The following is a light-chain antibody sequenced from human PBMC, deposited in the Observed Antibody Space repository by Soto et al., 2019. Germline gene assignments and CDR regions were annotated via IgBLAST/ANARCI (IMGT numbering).Light chain of an antibody. CDR3: SSYTSSSTDV. CDR2: EVS. Sequence: QSALTQPASVSGSPGQSITISCTGTSSDVGGYNYVSWYQHHPGKAPKLMIYEVSRRPSGVSNRFSGSKSGNTASLTISGLQAEDEADYYCSSYTSSSTDVFGTGTKLTVL. J-gene: IGLJ1*01. CDR1: SSDVGGYNY. V-gene: IGLV2-14*01.